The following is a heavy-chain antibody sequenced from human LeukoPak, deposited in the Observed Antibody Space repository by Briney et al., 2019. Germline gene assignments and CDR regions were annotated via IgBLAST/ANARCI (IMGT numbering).Heavy chain of an antibody. CDR3: ARVDGYSHGSYYYYYYGMDV. V-gene: IGHV4-34*01. J-gene: IGHJ6*02. Sequence: PSETLSLTCAVSGDSISSHYWSWIRQPPGKGLEWIGEINHSGSTNYNPSLKSRVTISVDTSKNQFSLKLSSVTAADTAVYYCARVDGYSHGSYYYYYYGMDVWGQGTTVTVSS. D-gene: IGHD5-18*01. CDR2: INHSGST. CDR1: GDSISSHY.